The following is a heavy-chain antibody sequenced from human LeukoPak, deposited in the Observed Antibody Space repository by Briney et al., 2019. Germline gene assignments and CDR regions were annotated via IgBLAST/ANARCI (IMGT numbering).Heavy chain of an antibody. D-gene: IGHD3-16*01. CDR3: ARDPFLYVVHL. CDR1: VGSLSSYY. CDR2: IYISGSA. V-gene: IGHV4-4*07. Sequence: PSETLSLPCTVSVGSLSSYYWSWMRQSAGKGLEWIGRIYISGSANYNPSLRSRVTMSVDTSKNQLSLKLRSVTAADTAVYYCARDPFLYVVHLWGQGTLVTVSS. J-gene: IGHJ4*02.